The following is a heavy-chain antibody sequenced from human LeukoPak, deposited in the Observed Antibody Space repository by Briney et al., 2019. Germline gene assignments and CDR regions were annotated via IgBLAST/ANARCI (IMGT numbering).Heavy chain of an antibody. J-gene: IGHJ4*02. V-gene: IGHV1-8*02. Sequence: ASVKVSCKASGYTFTGYYMHWVRQAPGQGLEWMGRMNPNSGNTGYAQKFQGRVTMTRNTSISTAYMELSSLRSEDTAVYYCARGRDDILTGYSYDYWGQGTLVTVSS. CDR1: GYTFTGYY. CDR2: MNPNSGNT. D-gene: IGHD3-9*01. CDR3: ARGRDDILTGYSYDY.